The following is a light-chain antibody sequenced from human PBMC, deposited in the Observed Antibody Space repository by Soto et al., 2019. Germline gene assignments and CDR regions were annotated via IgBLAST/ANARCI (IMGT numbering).Light chain of an antibody. CDR3: AAWDYSLNGVV. CDR1: SYNIGSQT. CDR2: NNT. V-gene: IGLV1-44*01. J-gene: IGLJ2*01. Sequence: SVLTQPPSVSGTPGQRVTISCSGSSYNIGSQTVNWYQQFPGTAPKLLIYNNTQRPSVVPDRFFDSNSGTSASLAISGLQSEDEEEYYCAAWDYSLNGVVFGGGTKLTVL.